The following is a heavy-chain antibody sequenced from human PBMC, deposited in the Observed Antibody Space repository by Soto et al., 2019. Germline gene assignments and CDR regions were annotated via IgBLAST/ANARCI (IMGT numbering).Heavy chain of an antibody. CDR2: INAGNGNT. V-gene: IGHV1-3*01. D-gene: IGHD5-18*01. CDR3: ASSYRIQLWPLSY. J-gene: IGHJ4*02. CDR1: GYTFTSYA. Sequence: ASVKVSCKASGYTFTSYAMHWVRQAPGQRLEWMGWINAGNGNTKYSQKLQGRVTITRDTSASTAYMELSSLRSEDTAVYYCASSYRIQLWPLSYWGQGTLVTVSS.